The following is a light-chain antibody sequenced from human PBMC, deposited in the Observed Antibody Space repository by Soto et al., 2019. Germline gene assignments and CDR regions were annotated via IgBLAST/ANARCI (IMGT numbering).Light chain of an antibody. CDR1: QRITTY. CDR2: TAA. CDR3: QQSYSTPYT. J-gene: IGKJ2*01. V-gene: IGKV1-39*01. Sequence: IHMTQSPSSLSASVGDRVTITCRASQRITTYLNWYQQKPGKAPKLLISTAATLQGGFPSRFSGSGSGTDFTLTITTLQPEDFATYFCQQSYSTPYTFGQGTKLEIK.